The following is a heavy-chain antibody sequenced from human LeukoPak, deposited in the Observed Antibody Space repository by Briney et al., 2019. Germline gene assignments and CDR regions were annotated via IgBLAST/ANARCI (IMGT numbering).Heavy chain of an antibody. D-gene: IGHD3-10*01. CDR1: GYTFTGYY. CDR3: ARDLRYYGSGSYRY. V-gene: IGHV1-2*06. Sequence: ASGKVSCKASGYTFTGYYMHWVRQAPGQGLEWMGRISPNSGGTNYAQKFQGRVTMTRDTSISTAYMELSRLRSDDTAVYYCARDLRYYGSGSYRYWGQGTLVTVSS. J-gene: IGHJ4*02. CDR2: ISPNSGGT.